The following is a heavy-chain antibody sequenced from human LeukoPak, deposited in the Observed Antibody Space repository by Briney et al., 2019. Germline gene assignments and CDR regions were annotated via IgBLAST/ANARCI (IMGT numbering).Heavy chain of an antibody. CDR1: GFTFSSYW. V-gene: IGHV3-7*01. D-gene: IGHD3-10*01. Sequence: GSLRLSCAASGFTFSSYWMSWVGQSPGKGLEWVANIKPDGSEKYFMDSVKGRFTISRDNAKNALYLEMNSLRAEDTAEYFCARERMYSGSGSTYPYYDYWGQGTLVTVSS. CDR3: ARERMYSGSGSTYPYYDY. CDR2: IKPDGSEK. J-gene: IGHJ4*02.